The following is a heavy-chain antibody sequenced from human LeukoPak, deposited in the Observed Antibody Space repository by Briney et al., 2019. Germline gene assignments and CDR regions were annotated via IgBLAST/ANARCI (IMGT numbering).Heavy chain of an antibody. CDR1: GFTFSSHA. J-gene: IGHJ4*02. Sequence: QPGGSLRLSCAASGFTFSSHAMAWVRQAPGKGLEWVSAIGGRGGSTYYADSVKGRFTISRDNSKNTVYLQMNSLRAEDTAVYYCARDPGVVAFHYFDLWGQGTPVTVSS. CDR3: ARDPGVVAFHYFDL. D-gene: IGHD3-3*01. V-gene: IGHV3-23*01. CDR2: IGGRGGST.